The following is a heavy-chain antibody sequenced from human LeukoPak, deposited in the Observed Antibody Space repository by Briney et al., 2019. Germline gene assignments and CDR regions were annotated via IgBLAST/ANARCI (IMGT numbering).Heavy chain of an antibody. CDR1: GYTFSSYD. J-gene: IGHJ4*02. D-gene: IGHD3-22*01. CDR3: AKDDYYDTSGYRD. CDR2: MNPNSGNR. Sequence: ASVKVSCKASGYTFSSYDINWVRQATGQGLEWMGWMNPNSGNRGYAQKFQGRVTITRNTSISTAYMELSSLRSEDTAVYYCAKDDYYDTSGYRDWGQGTLVTVSS. V-gene: IGHV1-8*03.